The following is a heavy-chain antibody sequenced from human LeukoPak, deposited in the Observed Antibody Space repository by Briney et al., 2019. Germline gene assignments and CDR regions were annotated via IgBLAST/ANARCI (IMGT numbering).Heavy chain of an antibody. Sequence: SETPSLTCTVSGGSVSSGDYYWTWIRQPAGKGLEWIGRIYTSGSTSYSPSLKSRVTMSVDTSKNQFSLKLSSVTAADTAVYYCARDRVVPAVIGSPYNWFDPWGQGTLVTVSS. CDR2: IYTSGST. CDR1: GGSVSSGDYY. J-gene: IGHJ5*02. D-gene: IGHD2-2*01. V-gene: IGHV4-61*02. CDR3: ARDRVVPAVIGSPYNWFDP.